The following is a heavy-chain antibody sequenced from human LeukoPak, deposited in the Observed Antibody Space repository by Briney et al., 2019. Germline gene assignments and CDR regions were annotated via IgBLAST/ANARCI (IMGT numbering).Heavy chain of an antibody. V-gene: IGHV3-30*18. Sequence: SGGSLRLSCVASGFTFSRHGMHWVRQAPGKGLEWLTVISYGGKDKYYADSVKGRFTISRDTSKNTVYLQMNGLSAEDTAVYHCAKDLGTGYNSFDHWGQGTLVTVSS. J-gene: IGHJ4*02. CDR1: GFTFSRHG. CDR3: AKDLGTGYNSFDH. CDR2: ISYGGKDK. D-gene: IGHD5-24*01.